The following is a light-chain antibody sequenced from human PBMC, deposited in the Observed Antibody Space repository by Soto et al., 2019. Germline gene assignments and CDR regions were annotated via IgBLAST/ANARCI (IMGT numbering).Light chain of an antibody. V-gene: IGLV2-8*01. CDR3: CSYASSGTWV. CDR1: SSDVGGYNY. J-gene: IGLJ3*02. Sequence: QSALTQPPSASGSPGQSVAISCTGTSSDVGGYNYVSWYQQHPGKAPKLMIYEVNKRPSGVPDRFSGSKSGNTASLTVSGLQAEDEADYYCCSYASSGTWVFGGGTKVTVL. CDR2: EVN.